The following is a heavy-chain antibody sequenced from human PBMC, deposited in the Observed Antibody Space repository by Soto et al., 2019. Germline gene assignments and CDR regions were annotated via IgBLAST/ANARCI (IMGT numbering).Heavy chain of an antibody. Sequence: QVQLQESGPGLVKPSGALSVTCAVSGGSISSSNWWNWVRQPPGKGLEWIGGLYHSGSTNYNPSLRSRVTISLDKSKNQFSLRVKSVTAADTAEYYCARAWPSVDSYGSGVMDVWGQGTTVTVSS. D-gene: IGHD5-18*01. V-gene: IGHV4-4*02. J-gene: IGHJ6*02. CDR2: LYHSGST. CDR1: GGSISSSNW. CDR3: ARAWPSVDSYGSGVMDV.